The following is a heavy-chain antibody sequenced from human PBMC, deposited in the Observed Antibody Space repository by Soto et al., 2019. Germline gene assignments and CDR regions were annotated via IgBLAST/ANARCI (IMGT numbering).Heavy chain of an antibody. D-gene: IGHD3-22*01. V-gene: IGHV1-69*13. CDR3: ARDYYDSSGYYSRGGAFDI. J-gene: IGHJ3*02. Sequence: GASVKVSCKASGGTFSSYAISWVRQAPGQGLEWMGGIIPIFGTANYAQKFQGRVTITADESTSTAYMELSSLRSEDTAVYYCARDYYDSSGYYSRGGAFDIWGQGXMVTV. CDR1: GGTFSSYA. CDR2: IIPIFGTA.